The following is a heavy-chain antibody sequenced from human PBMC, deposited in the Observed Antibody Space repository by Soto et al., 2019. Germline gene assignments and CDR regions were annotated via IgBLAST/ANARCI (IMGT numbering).Heavy chain of an antibody. CDR2: IYYSGST. J-gene: IGHJ5*02. Sequence: SETLSLTCTVSGGSISSGDYYWSWIRQPPGKGLEWIGYIYYSGSTYYNPSLKSRVSISVDTSKNQFSLKLSSVTAADTAVYYCARSIAAPNWFDPWGQGTLVTVSS. D-gene: IGHD6-6*01. V-gene: IGHV4-30-4*01. CDR1: GGSISSGDYY. CDR3: ARSIAAPNWFDP.